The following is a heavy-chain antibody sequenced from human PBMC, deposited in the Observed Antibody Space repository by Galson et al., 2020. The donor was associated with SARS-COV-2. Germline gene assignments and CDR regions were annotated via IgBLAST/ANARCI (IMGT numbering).Heavy chain of an antibody. CDR3: VKERCVYEAFDF. V-gene: IGHV3-30*18. J-gene: IGHJ3*01. D-gene: IGHD5-12*01. Sequence: GGSLSLSCAASGFTFGGYGMHWVRQAPGKGLEWVAATSYDGRSKDDVDSVKGRFTISRDNSWNILYLQMNGLRVEDTATYYCVKERCVYEAFDFWGQGTMVTVSS. CDR1: GFTFGGYG. CDR2: TSYDGRSK.